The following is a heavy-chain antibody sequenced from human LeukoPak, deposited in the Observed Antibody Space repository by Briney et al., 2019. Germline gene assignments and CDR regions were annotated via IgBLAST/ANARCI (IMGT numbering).Heavy chain of an antibody. V-gene: IGHV4-39*01. J-gene: IGHJ5*02. Sequence: KPSETLSLTCTVSGGSISSSGYYWGWIRQPPGKGLEWIASIYYSGSTYYNPSLKSRVNISVDTSKNQLSLKLSPLTAADTAVYYCARHEYSGSYYGLSWFDPWGQGTLVTVSS. D-gene: IGHD1-26*01. CDR3: ARHEYSGSYYGLSWFDP. CDR2: IYYSGST. CDR1: GGSISSSGYY.